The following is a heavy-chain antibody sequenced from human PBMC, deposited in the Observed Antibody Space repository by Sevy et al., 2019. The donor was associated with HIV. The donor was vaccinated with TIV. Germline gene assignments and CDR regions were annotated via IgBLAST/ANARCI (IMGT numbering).Heavy chain of an antibody. CDR2: IYSGGGT. J-gene: IGHJ3*02. Sequence: GGSLRLSCAASGFTVSSNYMSWVRQAPGKGLEWVSVIYSGGGTYYADSVKGRFTISRDNSKNTLYLQMNSLRAEDTAVYYCASIGYCSSTSCLDAFDIWGHGTMVTVSS. D-gene: IGHD2-2*01. CDR1: GFTVSSNY. CDR3: ASIGYCSSTSCLDAFDI. V-gene: IGHV3-66*02.